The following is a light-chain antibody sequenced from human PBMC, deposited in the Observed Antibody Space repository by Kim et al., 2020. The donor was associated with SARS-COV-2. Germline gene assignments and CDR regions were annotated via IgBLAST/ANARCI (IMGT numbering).Light chain of an antibody. CDR3: QQYGISPRT. CDR2: DTS. CDR1: QSVTSY. Sequence: LSPGESATLSCRATQSVTSYLAWYQQKPGQAPRLLIFDTSSRATGIPDRFSGSGSGTDFTLSISRLEPEDSAVYYCQQYGISPRTFGQGTKVDIK. V-gene: IGKV3-20*01. J-gene: IGKJ1*01.